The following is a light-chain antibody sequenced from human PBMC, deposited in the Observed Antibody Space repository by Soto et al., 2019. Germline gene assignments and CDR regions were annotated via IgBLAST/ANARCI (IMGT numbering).Light chain of an antibody. CDR1: SSDVGTYTL. CDR3: CSYVGGYSYV. CDR2: DVS. V-gene: IGLV2-23*02. J-gene: IGLJ1*01. Sequence: QSVLTQPAPVSGSPGQSITISCTGTSSDVGTYTLVSWYQQHPGKAPKLVIYDVSKRPSGVPDRFSGSKSGNTASLTISGLQAEDEADYYCCSYVGGYSYVFGIGTKVPS.